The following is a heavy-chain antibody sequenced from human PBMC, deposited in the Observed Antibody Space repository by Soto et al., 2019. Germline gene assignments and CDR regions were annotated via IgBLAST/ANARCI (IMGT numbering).Heavy chain of an antibody. CDR1: GGSISSYY. Sequence: SETLSLTCTVSGGSISSYYWRWIRQPPGKGLEWIGYIYYSGSTNYNPSLKSRVTISVDTSKNQFSLKLSSVTAAATAVYYCARVVWDMVRGRYYFDYWGQGTLVTVSS. CDR3: ARVVWDMVRGRYYFDY. J-gene: IGHJ4*02. V-gene: IGHV4-59*01. D-gene: IGHD3-10*01. CDR2: IYYSGST.